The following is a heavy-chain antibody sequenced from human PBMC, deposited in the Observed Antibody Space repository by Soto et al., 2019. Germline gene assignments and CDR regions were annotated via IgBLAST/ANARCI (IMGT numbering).Heavy chain of an antibody. D-gene: IGHD2-15*01. CDR3: ARRGRYCSGGSCYGSSRAFDI. V-gene: IGHV4-39*01. J-gene: IGHJ3*02. CDR2: IYYSGST. CDR1: GGSITSSSYY. Sequence: SETLSLTCPVSGGSITSSSYYCGWIRQPPGEGLEWIGSIYYSGSTYYNPSLKSRVTISVDTSKNQFSLKLSSVTAADTAVYYCARRGRYCSGGSCYGSSRAFDIWGQGTMVT.